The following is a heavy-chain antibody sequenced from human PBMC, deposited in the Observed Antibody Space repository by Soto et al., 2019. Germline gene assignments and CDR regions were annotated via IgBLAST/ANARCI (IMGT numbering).Heavy chain of an antibody. D-gene: IGHD3-9*01. CDR1: GYTFSSYR. CDR3: ARHATYYDILSGYYFDY. V-gene: IGHV5-51*01. Sequence: GVSVKISCKGSGYTFSSYRIGWVRQVPGKGLEWMGIISPGDSDTKYSQSFQGQVTISADKSISTAYLQWNSLRASDTAMYYCARHATYYDILSGYYFDYWGQGTLVTVSS. J-gene: IGHJ4*02. CDR2: ISPGDSDT.